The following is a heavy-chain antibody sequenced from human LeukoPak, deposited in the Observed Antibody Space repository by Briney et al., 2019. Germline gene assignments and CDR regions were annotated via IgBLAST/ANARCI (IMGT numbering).Heavy chain of an antibody. J-gene: IGHJ5*02. CDR2: ISYDGSNK. V-gene: IGHV3-30*18. Sequence: GGSLRLSCAASGFTFSSYGMHWVRQAPGTGLEWVAVISYDGSNKYYADSVKGRFTISRDNSKNTLYLQMNSLRAEDTAVYYCAKDPGKGIAAAGTTGVDPWGQGTLVTVSS. CDR1: GFTFSSYG. D-gene: IGHD6-13*01. CDR3: AKDPGKGIAAAGTTGVDP.